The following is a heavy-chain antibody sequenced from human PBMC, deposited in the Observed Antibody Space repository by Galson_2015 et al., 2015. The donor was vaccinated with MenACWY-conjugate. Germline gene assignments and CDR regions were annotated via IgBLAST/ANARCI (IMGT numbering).Heavy chain of an antibody. CDR3: AKDRDGGVEFYYFDY. V-gene: IGHV3-23*01. CDR2: ISGSGFNK. Sequence: SLRLSCAASGFTFSSYAMNWVRQAPGKGLDWVSSISGSGFNKYYADSVKGRFTISRDNSKNTLYLQMNSLRAEDTAVYYCAKDRDGGVEFYYFDYWGQGTLVTVSS. J-gene: IGHJ4*02. D-gene: IGHD3-10*01. CDR1: GFTFSSYA.